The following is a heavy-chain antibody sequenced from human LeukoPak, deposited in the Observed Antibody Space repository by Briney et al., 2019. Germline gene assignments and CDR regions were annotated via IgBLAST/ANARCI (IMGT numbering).Heavy chain of an antibody. Sequence: GGSLRLSCAASGFTVSSNYMSWVRQAPGKGLEWVSVIYSGGSTYYADSVKGRFTISRHNSKNTLYLQMNSLRAEDTAVYYCARARRSSPAPYYFDYWGQGTLVTVSS. CDR3: ARARRSSPAPYYFDY. CDR2: IYSGGST. V-gene: IGHV3-53*04. D-gene: IGHD6-13*01. CDR1: GFTVSSNY. J-gene: IGHJ4*02.